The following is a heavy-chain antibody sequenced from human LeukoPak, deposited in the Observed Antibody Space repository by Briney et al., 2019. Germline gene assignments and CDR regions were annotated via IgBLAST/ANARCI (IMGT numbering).Heavy chain of an antibody. CDR3: ARGNYYDSSGYYLDY. J-gene: IGHJ4*02. CDR2: IYYSGST. Sequence: SETLSLTCTVSGGSISSYYWSWLRQPPGKGLEWIGYIYYSGSTNYNPSLKSRVTISVDTSKNQFSLKLSSVTAADTAVYYCARGNYYDSSGYYLDYWGQGTLVTVSS. CDR1: GGSISSYY. D-gene: IGHD3-22*01. V-gene: IGHV4-59*01.